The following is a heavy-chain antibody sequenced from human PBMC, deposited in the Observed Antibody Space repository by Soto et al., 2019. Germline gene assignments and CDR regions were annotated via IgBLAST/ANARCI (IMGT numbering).Heavy chain of an antibody. Sequence: GASVKVSCKASGYTFTSYDINWVRQATGQGLEWMGWMNPNSGNTGYAQKFQGRVTMTRNTSISTAYMELSSLRSEDTAVYYCARVSLPALDFDYWGQGTLVTVSS. D-gene: IGHD6-13*01. V-gene: IGHV1-8*01. CDR3: ARVSLPALDFDY. CDR1: GYTFTSYD. J-gene: IGHJ4*02. CDR2: MNPNSGNT.